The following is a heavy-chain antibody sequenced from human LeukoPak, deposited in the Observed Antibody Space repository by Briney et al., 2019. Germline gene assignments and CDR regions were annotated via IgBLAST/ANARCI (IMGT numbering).Heavy chain of an antibody. V-gene: IGHV1-24*01. CDR3: ATEVLPDIVVVPAAPRGFDY. J-gene: IGHJ4*02. D-gene: IGHD2-2*01. CDR2: FDPEDGET. CDR1: GYTLTELS. Sequence: ASVKVSCKVSGYTLTELSMHWVRQAPGKGLEWMGGFDPEDGETIYAQKFQGRVTMTEDTSTDTAYMELSSLRSEDTAVYYCATEVLPDIVVVPAAPRGFDYWGQGTLVTVSS.